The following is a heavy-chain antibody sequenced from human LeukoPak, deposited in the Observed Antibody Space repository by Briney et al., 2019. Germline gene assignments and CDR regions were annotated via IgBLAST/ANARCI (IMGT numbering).Heavy chain of an antibody. CDR2: INPNSGGT. CDR3: ARDGPYPH. J-gene: IGHJ1*01. Sequence: ASVKVSCKVSGYALTELSMHWVRQAPGQGLEWMGWINPNSGGTNYAQKFQGRVTMTRDTSISTAYMELSRLRSDDTAVYYCARDGPYPHWGQGTLVTVSS. V-gene: IGHV1-2*02. CDR1: GYALTELS.